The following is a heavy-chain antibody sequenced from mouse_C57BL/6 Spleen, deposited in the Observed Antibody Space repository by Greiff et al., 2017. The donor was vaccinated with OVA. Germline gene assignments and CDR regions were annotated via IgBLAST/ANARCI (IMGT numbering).Heavy chain of an antibody. CDR1: GYTFTSYW. J-gene: IGHJ2*01. Sequence: QVQLQQSGAELVKPGASVKMSCKASGYTFTSYWITWVKQRPGQGLEWIGDIYPGSGSTNYNEKFKSKATLTVDTSSSTAYMQLSSLTSEDSAVYFCARDGTTVVLDYWGQGTTLTVSS. CDR3: ARDGTTVVLDY. CDR2: IYPGSGST. V-gene: IGHV1-55*01. D-gene: IGHD1-1*01.